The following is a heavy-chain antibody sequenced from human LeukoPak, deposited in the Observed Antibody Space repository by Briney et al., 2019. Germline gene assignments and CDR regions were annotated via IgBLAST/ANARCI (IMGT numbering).Heavy chain of an antibody. CDR2: ISSSGSTI. CDR3: ARAEQWLGRPGYFDY. J-gene: IGHJ4*02. D-gene: IGHD6-19*01. V-gene: IGHV3-48*03. CDR1: GFTFSSYE. Sequence: GGSLRLSCAASGFTFSSYEMNWVRQAPGKGLEWVSYISSSGSTIYYADSVKGRFTISRDNAKNSLYLQMNSLRAEDTAVYYCARAEQWLGRPGYFDYWGQGTLVTVSS.